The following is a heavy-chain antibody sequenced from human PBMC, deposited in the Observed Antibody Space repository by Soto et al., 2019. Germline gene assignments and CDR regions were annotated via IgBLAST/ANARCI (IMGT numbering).Heavy chain of an antibody. CDR3: ATMGTPATGLYFFDY. D-gene: IGHD2-15*01. V-gene: IGHV4-59*08. J-gene: IGHJ4*02. Sequence: SETLSLTCTVSGGSISSYYWSWIRQPPGRGLEWIGYIYYSGSTNYNPSLKSRVIISVDTSKSQFSLNLSFVTAADTAVYYCATMGTPATGLYFFDYWGQGSLVTVSS. CDR1: GGSISSYY. CDR2: IYYSGST.